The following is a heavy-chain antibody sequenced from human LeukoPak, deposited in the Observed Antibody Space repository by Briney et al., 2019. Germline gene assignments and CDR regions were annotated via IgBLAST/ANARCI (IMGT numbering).Heavy chain of an antibody. D-gene: IGHD3-3*01. CDR2: ISSSGSTI. CDR1: GFTFSSYE. CDR3: ARDQIFGVVFPDY. V-gene: IGHV3-48*03. Sequence: PGGSLRLYCAASGFTFSSYEMNWVRQAPGKGLEWVSYISSSGSTIYYADSVKGRFTISRDNAKNSLYLQMNSLRAEDTAVYYCARDQIFGVVFPDYWGQGTLVTVSS. J-gene: IGHJ4*02.